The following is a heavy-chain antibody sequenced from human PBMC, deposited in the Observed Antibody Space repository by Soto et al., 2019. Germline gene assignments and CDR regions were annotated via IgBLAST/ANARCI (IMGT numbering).Heavy chain of an antibody. D-gene: IGHD3-22*01. CDR2: IIPIFGTA. CDR3: ARRPYAPRKYYYDSSGYSYYFDY. V-gene: IGHV1-69*13. CDR1: GGTFSSYA. J-gene: IGHJ4*02. Sequence: GASVKVSCKASGGTFSSYAISWVRQAPGQGLEWMGGIIPIFGTANYAQKFQGRVTITADESTSTAYMELSSLRSEDTAVYYCARRPYAPRKYYYDSSGYSYYFDYWGQGTLLTVSS.